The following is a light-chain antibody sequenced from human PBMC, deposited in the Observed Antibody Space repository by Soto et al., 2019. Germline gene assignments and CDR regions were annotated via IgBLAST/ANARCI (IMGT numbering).Light chain of an antibody. CDR3: QQYNSYSWA. CDR1: QSISTW. J-gene: IGKJ1*01. Sequence: DIQMTQSPSTLSASVGDRVTITCRASQSISTWLAWYQQRAGKAPKLLIYKASNLESGVPSRFSGSGSGTDFTLTISSLQPDDFATYYCQQYNSYSWAFGQGTKGISN. V-gene: IGKV1-5*03. CDR2: KAS.